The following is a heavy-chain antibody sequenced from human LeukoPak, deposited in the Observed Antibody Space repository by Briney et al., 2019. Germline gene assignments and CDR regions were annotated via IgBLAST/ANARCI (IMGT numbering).Heavy chain of an antibody. CDR2: IYPGDSDT. D-gene: IGHD3-22*01. Sequence: GLPLKISCKGSGYSFTTYVIAWVRQTPGKGLEWMGIIYPGDSDTRYSPSFQGQVTISADKSLSTAYLQWCSLRASDTPLYYCARQPQDYDTSGYIDYWGQGTLVSVSS. CDR3: ARQPQDYDTSGYIDY. CDR1: GYSFTTYV. J-gene: IGHJ4*02. V-gene: IGHV5-51*01.